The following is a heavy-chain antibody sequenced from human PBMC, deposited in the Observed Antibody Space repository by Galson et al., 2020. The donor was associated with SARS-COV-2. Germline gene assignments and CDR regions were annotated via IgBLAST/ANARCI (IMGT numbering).Heavy chain of an antibody. J-gene: IGHJ4*02. V-gene: IGHV3-15*07. D-gene: IGHD1-26*01. CDR1: GFSVTDAW. CDR3: TTDQGASGSSLDY. Sequence: GGSLRLSCAASGFSVTDAWMNWVRQAPGKGLEWVGRIKSKAAGGTTDYAAPVKGRFTFSSDDSKNTLYLQMSSLRTEDTAVYYCTTDQGASGSSLDYWGQGTLVTVSS. CDR2: IKSKAAGGTT.